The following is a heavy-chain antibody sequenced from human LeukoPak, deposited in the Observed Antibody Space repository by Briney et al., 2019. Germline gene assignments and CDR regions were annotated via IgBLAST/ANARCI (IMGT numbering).Heavy chain of an antibody. D-gene: IGHD3-9*01. CDR2: ISSSGSTI. Sequence: GGSLRLSCAASGFDFSVYGMNWVRQAPGKGLEWVSYISSSGSTIYYADSVKGRFTISRDNAKNSLYLQMNSLRAEDTAVYYCARALREGGRYFDWLGYYMDVWGKGTTVTISS. J-gene: IGHJ6*03. CDR3: ARALREGGRYFDWLGYYMDV. V-gene: IGHV3-48*04. CDR1: GFDFSVYG.